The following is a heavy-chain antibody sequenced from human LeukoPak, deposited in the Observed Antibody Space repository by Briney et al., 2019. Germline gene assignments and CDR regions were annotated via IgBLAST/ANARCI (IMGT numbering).Heavy chain of an antibody. J-gene: IGHJ4*02. Sequence: SETLSLTCAVYGGSFSGYYWSWIRQPPGKGLEWIGYIYYSGSTNYNPSLKSRVTISVDTSKNQFSLKLSSVTAADTAVYYCARVLDSSGCLDYWGQGTLVTVSS. CDR3: ARVLDSSGCLDY. CDR2: IYYSGST. V-gene: IGHV4-59*01. CDR1: GGSFSGYY. D-gene: IGHD3-22*01.